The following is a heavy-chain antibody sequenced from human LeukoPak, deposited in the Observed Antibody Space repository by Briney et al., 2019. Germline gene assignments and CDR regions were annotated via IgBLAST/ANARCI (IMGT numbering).Heavy chain of an antibody. CDR1: GFTFSDYY. D-gene: IGHD6-6*01. CDR2: ISSSGSTI. CDR3: ASGTWYSSSQDY. V-gene: IGHV3-11*01. Sequence: GGSLRLSCAASGFTFSDYYMSWIRQAPGKGLEWVSYISSSGSTIYYADSVKGRFTISRDNAKNSLYLQMNSLRAKDTAVYYCASGTWYSSSQDYWGQGTLVTVSS. J-gene: IGHJ4*02.